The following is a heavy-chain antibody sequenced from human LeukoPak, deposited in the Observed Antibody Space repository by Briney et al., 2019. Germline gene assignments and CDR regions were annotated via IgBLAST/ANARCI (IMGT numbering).Heavy chain of an antibody. D-gene: IGHD1-26*01. CDR1: GGSISSGSYY. Sequence: SETLSLTCTVSGGSISSGSYYWSWIRQPAGKGLEWIGRIYTSGSTNYNPSLKSRVTISVDTSKNQFSLKLSSVTAADTAVYYCARARHSGSYSGDYFDYWGQGTLVTVSS. CDR3: ARARHSGSYSGDYFDY. V-gene: IGHV4-61*02. CDR2: IYTSGST. J-gene: IGHJ4*02.